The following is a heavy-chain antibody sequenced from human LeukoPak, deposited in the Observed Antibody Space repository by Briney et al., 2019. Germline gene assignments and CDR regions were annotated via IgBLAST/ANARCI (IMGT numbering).Heavy chain of an antibody. Sequence: GGSLRLSCAASGFTFSNYAMSWVRQAPGKGLVWVSRINPDGGSSAYADSVKGRFTISRDNAQNTLYLQMNSLRAEDTAVYYCARQATNSPVDHLGQGTLVTVSS. D-gene: IGHD2/OR15-2a*01. CDR2: INPDGGSS. CDR1: GFTFSNYA. CDR3: ARQATNSPVDH. J-gene: IGHJ4*02. V-gene: IGHV3-74*01.